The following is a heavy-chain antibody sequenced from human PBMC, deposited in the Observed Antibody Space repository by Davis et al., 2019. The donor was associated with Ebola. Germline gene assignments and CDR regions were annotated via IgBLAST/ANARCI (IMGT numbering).Heavy chain of an antibody. J-gene: IGHJ6*03. CDR3: ARDNFPSERMLSSSDYYYMDV. V-gene: IGHV4-31*03. D-gene: IGHD2-8*01. Sequence: PSETLSLTCTVSGGSISSGGYYWSWIRQHPGKGLEWIGYIYYSGSTYYNPSLKSRVTISVDTSKNQFSLKLSSVTAADTAVYYCARDNFPSERMLSSSDYYYMDVWGKGTTVTVSS. CDR2: IYYSGST. CDR1: GGSISSGGYY.